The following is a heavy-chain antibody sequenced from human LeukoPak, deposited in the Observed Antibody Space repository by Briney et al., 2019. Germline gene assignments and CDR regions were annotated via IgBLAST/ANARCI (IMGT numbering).Heavy chain of an antibody. CDR3: ARSDRGAFDI. J-gene: IGHJ3*02. CDR1: GFTVSRNY. CDR2: ISSGGNT. D-gene: IGHD3-22*01. V-gene: IGHV3-53*01. Sequence: GGSLRLSCAASGFTVSRNYMSWVRQAPGKGLEWVSVISSGGNTYYTDSVKGRFTISRDNSKNTLYLQMSSLRVEDTAVYYCARSDRGAFDIWGQGTMVTVSS.